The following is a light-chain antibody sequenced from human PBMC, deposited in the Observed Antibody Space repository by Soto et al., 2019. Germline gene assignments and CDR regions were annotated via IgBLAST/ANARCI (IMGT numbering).Light chain of an antibody. V-gene: IGKV3-20*01. CDR3: QHYGSSPQA. CDR1: QSVSGTF. Sequence: EILMTQSPGTLSLSPGERTTLSCKASQSVSGTFLAWYQQKPGQAPSLLIYDASIRATGIPDRFSGSGSGTDFTLTISRLEPEDFAVYYCQHYGSSPQAFGQGTKVDIK. J-gene: IGKJ1*01. CDR2: DAS.